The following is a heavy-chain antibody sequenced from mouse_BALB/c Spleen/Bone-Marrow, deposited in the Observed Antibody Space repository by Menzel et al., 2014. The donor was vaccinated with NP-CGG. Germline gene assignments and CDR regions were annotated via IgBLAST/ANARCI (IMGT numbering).Heavy chain of an antibody. Sequence: DVKLVESGGGLVQPGGSLRLSCATSGFTFTDYYMTWVRQPPGKALEWLGFIRNKANGYTTEYCASVKGRFTISRDNSQGILYLQMNTLRAEDSATYYCARDTLMYFDVWGAGTTVTVSS. CDR2: IRNKANGYTT. CDR3: ARDTLMYFDV. V-gene: IGHV7-3*02. CDR1: GFTFTDYY. J-gene: IGHJ1*01.